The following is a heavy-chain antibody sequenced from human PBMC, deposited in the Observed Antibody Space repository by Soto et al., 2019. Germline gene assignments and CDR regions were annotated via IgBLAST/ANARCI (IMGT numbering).Heavy chain of an antibody. D-gene: IGHD2-15*01. CDR2: IIPILGIA. CDR1: GGTFSSYT. CDR3: ARGWHDIVGPFYYFDY. J-gene: IGHJ4*02. V-gene: IGHV1-69*02. Sequence: QVQLVQSGAEVKKPGSSVKVSCKASGGTFSSYTISWVRQAPGQGLEWMGRIIPILGIANYAQKFQGRVTITADKSTSTAYMELSSLRSEDTAVYYCARGWHDIVGPFYYFDYWGQGTLVTVSS.